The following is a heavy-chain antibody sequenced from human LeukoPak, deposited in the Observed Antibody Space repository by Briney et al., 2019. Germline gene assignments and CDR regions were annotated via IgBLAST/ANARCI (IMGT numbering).Heavy chain of an antibody. J-gene: IGHJ2*01. CDR1: GYTLTELS. CDR3: ATDRVVPAARTDWYFDL. CDR2: FDLEDGET. D-gene: IGHD2-2*01. Sequence: ASVKVSCKVSGYTLTELSMHWVRQAPGKGLEWMGGFDLEDGETIYAQKFQGRVTMTEDTSTDTAYMELSSLRSEDTAVYYCATDRVVPAARTDWYFDLWGRGTLVTVSS. V-gene: IGHV1-24*01.